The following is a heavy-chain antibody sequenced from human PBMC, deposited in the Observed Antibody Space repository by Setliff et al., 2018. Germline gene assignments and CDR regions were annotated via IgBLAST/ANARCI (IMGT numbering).Heavy chain of an antibody. CDR3: ARHGLQFLEWLSAFDY. CDR2: IYHSGST. V-gene: IGHV4-38-2*01. D-gene: IGHD3-3*01. CDR1: GYSISSGYY. Sequence: SETLSLTCAVSGYSISSGYYWGWIRQPPGKGLEWIGNIYHSGSTYYNPSLKSRVTISVDTSKNQFSLKLTSVTAPDTAVYYCARHGLQFLEWLSAFDYWGQGTLVTVSS. J-gene: IGHJ4*02.